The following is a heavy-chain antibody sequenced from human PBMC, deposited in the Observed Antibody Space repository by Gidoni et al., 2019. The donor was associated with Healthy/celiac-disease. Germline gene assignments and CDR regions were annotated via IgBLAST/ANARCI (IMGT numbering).Heavy chain of an antibody. D-gene: IGHD3-3*01. V-gene: IGHV1-46*01. CDR2: INPSGGST. Sequence: QVQLVQSGAEVKKPGASVKVSCKASGYTFTSYYMHWVRQAPGQGLEWMGIINPSGGSTSYAQKFQGRVTMTRDTSTSTVYMELSSLRSEDTAVYYCARDFLEWLHHYYYGMDVWGQGTTVTVSS. CDR3: ARDFLEWLHHYYYGMDV. J-gene: IGHJ6*02. CDR1: GYTFTSYY.